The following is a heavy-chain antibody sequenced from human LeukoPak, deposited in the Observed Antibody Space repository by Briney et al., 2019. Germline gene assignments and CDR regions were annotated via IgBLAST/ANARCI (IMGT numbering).Heavy chain of an antibody. CDR2: IYYSGTT. J-gene: IGHJ4*02. CDR1: GGSISSSSYS. D-gene: IGHD3-3*01. CDR3: ARPRFDFWSGYTHPYFDY. Sequence: NPSETLSLTCTVSGGSISSSSYSWGWIRQPPGKGLEWIGSIYYSGTTYYNPSLKSRVTISVDTSKIQFSLKLSSVAATDTAVYFCARPRFDFWSGYTHPYFDYWGQGTLVTVSS. V-gene: IGHV4-39*01.